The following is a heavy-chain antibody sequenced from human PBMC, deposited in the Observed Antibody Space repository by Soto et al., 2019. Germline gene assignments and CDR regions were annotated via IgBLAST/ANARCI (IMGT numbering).Heavy chain of an antibody. CDR1: GYTFTSYG. Sequence: ASVKVSCKASGYTFTSYGISWVRQAPGQGLEWMGWISAYNGNTNYAQKLQGRVTMTTDTSTSTAYMELRSLRSDDTAVYYCAREADPDIVVVPAAERLDYWGQGTLVTVSS. CDR3: AREADPDIVVVPAAERLDY. D-gene: IGHD2-2*01. J-gene: IGHJ4*02. V-gene: IGHV1-18*01. CDR2: ISAYNGNT.